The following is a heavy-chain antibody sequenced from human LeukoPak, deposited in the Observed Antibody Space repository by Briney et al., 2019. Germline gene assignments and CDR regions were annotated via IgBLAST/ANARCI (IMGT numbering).Heavy chain of an antibody. CDR3: ASNLGGSSQTFDY. CDR2: IYYSGST. CDR1: GGSISSYY. D-gene: IGHD3-16*01. J-gene: IGHJ4*02. Sequence: PSETLSLTCTVSGGSISSYYWSWIRQPPGKGLEWIGYIYYSGSTNYNPSLKSRVTISVDTSKNPFSLKLSSVTAADTAVYYCASNLGGSSQTFDYWGQGTLVTVSS. V-gene: IGHV4-59*01.